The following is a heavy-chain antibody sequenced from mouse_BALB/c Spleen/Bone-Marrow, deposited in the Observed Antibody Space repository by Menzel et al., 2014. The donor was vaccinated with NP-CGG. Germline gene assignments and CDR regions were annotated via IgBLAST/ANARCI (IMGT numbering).Heavy chain of an antibody. D-gene: IGHD1-1*01. CDR1: GYTFTSYW. V-gene: IGHV1S81*02. Sequence: VQLQQSGAELVKPGASVKLSCKASGYTFTSYWMHWVKLRPGQGFEWIGEINPNNGGSNYNEKFKRKATLTVDKSSSTAYMQLNSLTSEDSAVYYYTRLFCGSSDYAMDNWGQGTSVTVSS. CDR3: TRLFCGSSDYAMDN. J-gene: IGHJ4*01. CDR2: INPNNGGS.